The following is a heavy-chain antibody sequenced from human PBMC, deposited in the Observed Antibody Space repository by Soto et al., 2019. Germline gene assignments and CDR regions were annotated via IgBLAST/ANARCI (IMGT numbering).Heavy chain of an antibody. CDR2: IYSSGST. V-gene: IGHV4-4*07. J-gene: IGHJ6*02. Sequence: LTCTVSGGSMSSYFWSWIRQPAGKGLEWIGRIYSSGSTDYNPSLKSRVTMSIDTSKNQFSLNLSSVTAADTAVYFCARVKTVDYYGMGVWGQGTTVPVSS. CDR3: ARVKTVDYYGMGV. CDR1: GGSMSSYF.